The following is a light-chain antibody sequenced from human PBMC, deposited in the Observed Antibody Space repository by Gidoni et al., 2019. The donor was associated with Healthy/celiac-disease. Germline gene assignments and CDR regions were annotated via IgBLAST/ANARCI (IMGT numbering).Light chain of an antibody. CDR3: QQRYSTPST. CDR2: AAS. V-gene: IGKV1-39*01. Sequence: DVQLTQSPSSLSASVVDRVTITCRASQSISSYLNWYQQKPGKDPTLLIYAASSLSSGVPSRFIGSGSGTDVTPIISSLQHEDFATYYCQQRYSTPSTFGQGTRLEIK. CDR1: QSISSY. J-gene: IGKJ5*01.